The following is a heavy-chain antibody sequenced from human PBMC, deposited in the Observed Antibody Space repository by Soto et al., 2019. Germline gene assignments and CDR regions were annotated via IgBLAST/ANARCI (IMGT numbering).Heavy chain of an antibody. CDR3: ARCLTRLDY. CDR1: GYTFTHFE. CDR2: INTGNGNT. J-gene: IGHJ4*02. V-gene: IGHV1-3*04. Sequence: QVQLVQSGPEVKQPGASVRISCQASGYTFTHFEMHWVRQAPGQRLEWMGWINTGNGNTKYSQKFQGRVTFTSDTSTSTAYLDLDGLTCDDTSFYFTARCLTRLDYWGQGTLVTVSS. D-gene: IGHD7-27*01.